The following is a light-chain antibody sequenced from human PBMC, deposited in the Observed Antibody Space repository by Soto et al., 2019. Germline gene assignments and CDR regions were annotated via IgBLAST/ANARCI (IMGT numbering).Light chain of an antibody. CDR2: DAS. CDR3: QQYNSYPRT. Sequence: DIQMTQSPSTLSASIGDRVTITCRASQSINNWLAWYQQKPGRAPQLLIYDASSFESGVPTRFTGRGSGTEFTLTISSLQPDDFAPYYCQQYNSYPRTFGQGTKVEIK. V-gene: IGKV1-5*01. CDR1: QSINNW. J-gene: IGKJ1*01.